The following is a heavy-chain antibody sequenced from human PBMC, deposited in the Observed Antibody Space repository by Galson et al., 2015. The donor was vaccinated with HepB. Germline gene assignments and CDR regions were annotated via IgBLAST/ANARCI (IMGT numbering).Heavy chain of an antibody. D-gene: IGHD6-19*01. CDR1: GFTFSSYA. CDR3: AGLVEQWLEYWYFDL. J-gene: IGHJ2*01. V-gene: IGHV3-23*01. CDR2: ISGSGGST. Sequence: SLRLSSAASGFTFSSYAMSWVRQAPGKGLEWVSAISGSGGSTYYADSVKGRFTISRDNSKNTLYLQMNSLRAEDTAVYYCAGLVEQWLEYWYFDLWGRGTLVTVSS.